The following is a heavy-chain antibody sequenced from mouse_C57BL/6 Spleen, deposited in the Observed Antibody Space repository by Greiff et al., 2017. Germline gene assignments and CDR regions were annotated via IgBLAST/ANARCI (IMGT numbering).Heavy chain of an antibody. J-gene: IGHJ2*01. Sequence: QVQLKESGPGILQPSQTLSLTCSFSGFSLSTFGMGVGWIRQPSGKGLEWLAHIWWDDDKYYNPALKSRLTLSKDTSKNQVFLKIANVDTADTATYYCARMPHYYGSSSYYFDYWGQGTTLTVSS. CDR1: GFSLSTFGMG. CDR3: ARMPHYYGSSSYYFDY. CDR2: IWWDDDK. V-gene: IGHV8-8*01. D-gene: IGHD1-1*01.